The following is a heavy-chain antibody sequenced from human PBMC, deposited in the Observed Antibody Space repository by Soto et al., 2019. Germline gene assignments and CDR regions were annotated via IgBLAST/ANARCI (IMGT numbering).Heavy chain of an antibody. J-gene: IGHJ4*02. Sequence: PGGSLRLSCAASGFTFSSYGMHWVRQAPGKGLEWVAVIWYDGSNKYYADSVKGRFTISRDNSKNTLYLQMNSLRAEDTAVYYCARFSYDYYDFDYWGQGTLVTVSS. D-gene: IGHD5-12*01. V-gene: IGHV3-33*01. CDR2: IWYDGSNK. CDR1: GFTFSSYG. CDR3: ARFSYDYYDFDY.